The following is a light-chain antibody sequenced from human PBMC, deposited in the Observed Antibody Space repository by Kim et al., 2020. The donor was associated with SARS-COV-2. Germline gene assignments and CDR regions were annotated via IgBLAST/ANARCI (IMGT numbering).Light chain of an antibody. CDR1: QSVRNL. CDR2: TAS. J-gene: IGKJ4*01. V-gene: IGKV3-11*01. CDR3: QQRSSWPLT. Sequence: EIVLTQSPDTLSLSPGERATLSCRASQSVRNLVAWFQQKPGQAPRLLIYTASNRATGIPARFSGSGSGTDFTLTISSLEPEDFAVYYCQQRSSWPLTFGGGTKLEI.